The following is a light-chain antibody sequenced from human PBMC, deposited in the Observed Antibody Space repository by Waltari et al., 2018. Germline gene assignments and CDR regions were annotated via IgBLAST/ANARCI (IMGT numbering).Light chain of an antibody. CDR1: QSVSSTS. CDR2: GAS. CDR3: QQYDSIVLT. J-gene: IGKJ4*01. Sequence: EIVLTQSPGTLSLSPGERATLSCRASQSVSSTSLSWYQQKRGQAHRLLIYGASARATGIPDRFSGSGSGTDFTLTISRREPEDFAVYYCQQYDSIVLTFGGGTKVEI. V-gene: IGKV3-20*01.